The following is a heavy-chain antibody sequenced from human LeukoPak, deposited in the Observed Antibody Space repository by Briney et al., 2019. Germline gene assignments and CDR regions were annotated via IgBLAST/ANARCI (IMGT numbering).Heavy chain of an antibody. D-gene: IGHD3-10*01. J-gene: IGHJ4*02. CDR2: ISSSGSTI. Sequence: PGGSLRLSCAASGFTFSSYEMNWVRQAPGKGLEWVSYISSSGSTIYYADSVKGRFTISRDNAKNSLYLQMNSLRAEDTAVYYCARAPSVLLWFGECDYWGQGTLVTVSS. CDR1: GFTFSSYE. CDR3: ARAPSVLLWFGECDY. V-gene: IGHV3-48*03.